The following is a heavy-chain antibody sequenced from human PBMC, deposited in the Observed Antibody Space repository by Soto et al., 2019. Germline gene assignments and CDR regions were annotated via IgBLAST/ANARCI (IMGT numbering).Heavy chain of an antibody. V-gene: IGHV3-23*01. CDR2: ISGSGAIP. J-gene: IGHJ4*02. Sequence: PGGSLRLSCAASGFTVTNSAMNWVRQVPGKGLEWVSSISGSGAIPHYADSVKGRFSIFRDESNNTLYLQMNSLRAEDTAGYFCGVGRTPYYFDYWGQGALVTVSS. CDR1: GFTVTNSA. D-gene: IGHD1-26*01. CDR3: GVGRTPYYFDY.